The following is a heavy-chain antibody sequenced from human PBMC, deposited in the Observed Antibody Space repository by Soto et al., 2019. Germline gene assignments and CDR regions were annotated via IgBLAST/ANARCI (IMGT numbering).Heavy chain of an antibody. V-gene: IGHV3-30-3*01. Sequence: GGSLRLSCAASGFTFSSYAMHWVRQAPGKGLEWVAVISYDGSNKYYADSVKGRFTISRDNSKNTLYLQMNSLRAEDTAVYYCARGLDYYDSSGQYFQHWGQGTLVTVSS. CDR2: ISYDGSNK. CDR1: GFTFSSYA. CDR3: ARGLDYYDSSGQYFQH. J-gene: IGHJ1*01. D-gene: IGHD3-22*01.